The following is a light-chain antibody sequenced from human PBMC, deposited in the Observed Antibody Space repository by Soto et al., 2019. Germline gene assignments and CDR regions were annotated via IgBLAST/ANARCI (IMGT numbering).Light chain of an antibody. V-gene: IGKV1-33*01. CDR2: EAS. Sequence: DIQMTQSPSSLSASVGDRVTFTCQASQDISKYLNWYQQKPGEAPRLLIYEASNLESGVPSRFSGSGSGTDFTFTISSLQPGDVATYYCQHFHSLPYAFGQGTKLEIK. J-gene: IGKJ2*01. CDR1: QDISKY. CDR3: QHFHSLPYA.